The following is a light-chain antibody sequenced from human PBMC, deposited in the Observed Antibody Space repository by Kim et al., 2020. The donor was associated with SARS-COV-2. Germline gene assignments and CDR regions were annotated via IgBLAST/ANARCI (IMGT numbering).Light chain of an antibody. Sequence: SYELTQPPSVSVSPGQTASITCSGDKLGDKYACWYQQKPGQSPVLVIYQDRKRTSGIPERFSGSNSGNTATLTISGTQAVDEADYYCQAWDSSTAVVFGGGTQLTVL. V-gene: IGLV3-1*01. J-gene: IGLJ2*01. CDR2: QDR. CDR3: QAWDSSTAVV. CDR1: KLGDKY.